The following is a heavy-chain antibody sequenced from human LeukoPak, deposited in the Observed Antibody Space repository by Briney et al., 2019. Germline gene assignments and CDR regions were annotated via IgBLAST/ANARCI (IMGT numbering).Heavy chain of an antibody. CDR3: TRVTSWRTGFDY. D-gene: IGHD1-1*01. CDR2: ITWNSDDM. CDR1: GFSFEAYG. Sequence: GRSLRLSCAASGFSFEAYGMYWVRQAPGKGLEWVSGITWNSDDMAYADSMKGRFTNSRDNAKNCLYLQMNSLTVEDTALYYCTRVTSWRTGFDYWGQGTLVTVSS. J-gene: IGHJ4*02. V-gene: IGHV3-9*01.